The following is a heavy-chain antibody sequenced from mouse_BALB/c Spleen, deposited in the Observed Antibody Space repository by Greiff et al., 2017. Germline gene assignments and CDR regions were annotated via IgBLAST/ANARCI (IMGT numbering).Heavy chain of an antibody. J-gene: IGHJ4*01. CDR3: ARYYGLYAMDY. D-gene: IGHD1-2*01. Sequence: QVQLQQSGAELVRPGVSVKISCKGSGYTFTDYAMHWVKQSHAKSLEWIGVISTYYGDASYNQKFKGKATMTVDKSSSTAYMELARLTSEDSAIYYCARYYGLYAMDYWGQGTSVTVSS. CDR2: ISTYYGDA. CDR1: GYTFTDYA. V-gene: IGHV1S137*01.